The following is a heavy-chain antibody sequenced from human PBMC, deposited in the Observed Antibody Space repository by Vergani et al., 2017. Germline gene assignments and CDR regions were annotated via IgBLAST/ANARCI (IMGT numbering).Heavy chain of an antibody. D-gene: IGHD5-12*01. V-gene: IGHV3-23*01. CDR2: LSASDRRT. Sequence: VQLQESGPGLVKPSETLSLTCTVSNDSVSNTFYYWGWIRQAPGKGLEWVSTLSASDRRTHYADSVKGRFTISRDNSKNTLHLQMNSLRADDTAVYYCTKGSRGYTGYFFDYWGQGTLATVSS. CDR3: TKGSRGYTGYFFDY. CDR1: NDSVSNTFY. J-gene: IGHJ4*02.